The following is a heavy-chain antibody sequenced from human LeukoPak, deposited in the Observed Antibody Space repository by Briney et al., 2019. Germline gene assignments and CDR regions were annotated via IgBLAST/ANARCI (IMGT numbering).Heavy chain of an antibody. D-gene: IGHD1-26*01. Sequence: PGGSLRLSCAASGFTFSSYSMNWVRQAPGKGLEWVSSISSSSSYIYYADSVKGRFTISRDNAKNSLYLQMNSLRAEDTAVCYCARSHATNDAFDIWGQGTMVTVSS. CDR2: ISSSSSYI. CDR3: ARSHATNDAFDI. J-gene: IGHJ3*02. CDR1: GFTFSSYS. V-gene: IGHV3-21*01.